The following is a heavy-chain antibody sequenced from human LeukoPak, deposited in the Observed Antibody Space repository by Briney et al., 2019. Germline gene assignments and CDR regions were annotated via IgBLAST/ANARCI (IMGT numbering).Heavy chain of an antibody. V-gene: IGHV3-7*04. CDR1: GFTFSTYW. CDR2: IKQDGSEK. CDR3: AREGDSSWSYFDY. Sequence: GGSLRLSCAAAGFTFSTYWMSWVRQAQGKGLEWVANIKQDGSEKYYVDSVKGRFTISRDNAKNSLYLQMTSLRAEDTAVYYCAREGDSSWSYFDYWGQGTLVTVFS. J-gene: IGHJ4*02. D-gene: IGHD6-13*01.